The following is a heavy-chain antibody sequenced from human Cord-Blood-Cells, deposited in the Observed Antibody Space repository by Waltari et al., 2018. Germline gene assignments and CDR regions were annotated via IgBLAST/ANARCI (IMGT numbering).Heavy chain of an antibody. CDR1: GGTFSSYA. V-gene: IGHV1-69*01. CDR3: ARGPGRRTESYYYYYYGMDV. CDR2: IIPIFGTA. Sequence: QVQLVQSGAEVKKPGSSVKVSCKASGGTFSSYAISWVRQAPGQGLEWMGGIIPIFGTANYAPKFQGRVTITADESTSTADMELSSLRSEDTAVYYCARGPGRRTESYYYYYYGMDVWGQGTTVTVSS. J-gene: IGHJ6*02.